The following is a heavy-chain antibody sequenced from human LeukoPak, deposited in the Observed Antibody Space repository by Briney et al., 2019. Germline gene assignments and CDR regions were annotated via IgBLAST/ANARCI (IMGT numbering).Heavy chain of an antibody. CDR2: IRYDGSNK. V-gene: IGHV3-33*01. J-gene: IGHJ4*02. D-gene: IGHD1-26*01. CDR3: ARDSVGATADY. Sequence: PGRSLRLSCAASGFTFSSYGMHWVRQAPGKGLEWVAVIRYDGSNKYYADSVKGRFTISRDNSKNTLYLQMNSLRAEDTAVYYCARDSVGATADYWGQGTLVTVSS. CDR1: GFTFSSYG.